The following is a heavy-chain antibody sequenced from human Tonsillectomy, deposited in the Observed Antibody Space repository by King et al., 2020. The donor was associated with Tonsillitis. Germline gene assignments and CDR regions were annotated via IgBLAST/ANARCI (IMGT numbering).Heavy chain of an antibody. D-gene: IGHD3-16*01. V-gene: IGHV4-59*01. Sequence: VQLQESGPGLVKPSETLSLTCTVSGVSIRNYYWSWIRQPPGKGLELIGYIYYSGYTNYNPSLKSRVTISVDTSKNQFSLKLTSVSAADTAVYHCARFGLGDYYDGMDVWGQGTTVTVSS. CDR3: ARFGLGDYYDGMDV. J-gene: IGHJ6*02. CDR1: GVSIRNYY. CDR2: IYYSGYT.